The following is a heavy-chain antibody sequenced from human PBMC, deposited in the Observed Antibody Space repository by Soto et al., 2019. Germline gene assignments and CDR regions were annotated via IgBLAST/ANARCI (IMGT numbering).Heavy chain of an antibody. D-gene: IGHD6-19*01. V-gene: IGHV3-30-3*01. CDR2: ISYDGSNK. Sequence: GGSLRLSCAASGFTFSSYAMHWVRQAPGKGLEWVAVISYDGSNKYYADSVKGRFTISRDNSKNTLYLQMNSLRAEDTAVYYCARDLIAVASAHFNWFDPWGQGTLVTVSS. CDR1: GFTFSSYA. CDR3: ARDLIAVASAHFNWFDP. J-gene: IGHJ5*02.